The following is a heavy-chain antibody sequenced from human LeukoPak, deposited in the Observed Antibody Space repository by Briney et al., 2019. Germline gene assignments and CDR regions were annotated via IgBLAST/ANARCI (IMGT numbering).Heavy chain of an antibody. CDR1: GGSISSSSYY. J-gene: IGHJ5*02. CDR2: INHSGST. V-gene: IGHV4-39*01. D-gene: IGHD6-13*01. Sequence: SETLSLTCTVSGGSISSSSYYWSWIRQPPGKGLEWIGEINHSGSTNYNPSLKSRVTISVDTSKNQFSLKLSSVTAADTAVYYCARQASAIAAAGRRFFLDWFDPWGQGTLVTVSS. CDR3: ARQASAIAAAGRRFFLDWFDP.